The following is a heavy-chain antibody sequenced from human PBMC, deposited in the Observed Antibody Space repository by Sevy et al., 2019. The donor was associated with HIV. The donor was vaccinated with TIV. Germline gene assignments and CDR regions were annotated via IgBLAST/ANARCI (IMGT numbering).Heavy chain of an antibody. J-gene: IGHJ4*02. D-gene: IGHD1-26*01. CDR3: AKNRVGSYPDY. CDR2: ISGSGGNR. CDR1: GFTFSSYA. V-gene: IGHV3-23*01. Sequence: GGSLRLSCTASGFTFSSYAMSWVRQAPGKGLEWVSTISGSGGNRYNADSLKGRFTISRDNSRNTVLLQMTNLRAEDTAVYYCAKNRVGSYPDYWGQGTLVTVSS.